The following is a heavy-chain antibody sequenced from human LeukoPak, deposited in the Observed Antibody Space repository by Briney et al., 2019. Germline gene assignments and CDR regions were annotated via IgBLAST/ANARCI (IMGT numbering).Heavy chain of an antibody. J-gene: IGHJ5*02. Sequence: SETLSLTCTVSGGSISSYYWSWIRQPAGKGLEWIGRIYTSGSTNYNPSLKSRVTMSVDTSKNQFSLKLSSVTAADTAVYYCARDSWGFGESNWFDPWGQGTLVTVSS. CDR2: IYTSGST. CDR1: GGSISSYY. V-gene: IGHV4-4*07. D-gene: IGHD3-10*01. CDR3: ARDSWGFGESNWFDP.